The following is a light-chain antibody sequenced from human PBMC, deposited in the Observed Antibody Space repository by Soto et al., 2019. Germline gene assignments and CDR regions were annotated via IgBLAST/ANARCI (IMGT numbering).Light chain of an antibody. J-gene: IGKJ4*01. CDR2: GAS. CDR3: QQYNNWPLT. V-gene: IGKV3-15*01. CDR1: QSVSSN. Sequence: EIVMTQSPATLSVSPGERATLSCRASQSVSSNLAWYQQKPGQAPSLLIYGASTRAIGIPARFSGSGSGTEFTHTLSSLQSEDFVVYYCQQYNNWPLTFGGGTKVEIK.